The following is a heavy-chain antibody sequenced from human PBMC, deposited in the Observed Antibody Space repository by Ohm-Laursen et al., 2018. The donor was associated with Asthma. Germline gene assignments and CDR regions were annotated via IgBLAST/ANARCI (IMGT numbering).Heavy chain of an antibody. J-gene: IGHJ6*02. CDR1: GFTFSSYA. Sequence: SLRLSCAASGFTFSSYAMSWVRQAPGKGLEWVSAITGSGSYTYYADSVKGRFTLSRDNSKNTLYLQISSLRAEDTAVYYCAKGSLTNGNYYYNYGMDVWGQGTTVTVSS. CDR2: ITGSGSYT. D-gene: IGHD1-26*01. CDR3: AKGSLTNGNYYYNYGMDV. V-gene: IGHV3-23*01.